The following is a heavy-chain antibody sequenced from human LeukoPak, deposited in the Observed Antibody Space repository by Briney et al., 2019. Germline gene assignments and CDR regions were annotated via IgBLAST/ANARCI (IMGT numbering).Heavy chain of an antibody. CDR1: GGSISSGDYS. Sequence: SEPLSLTCTVSGGSISSGDYSWSWIRQPPGKGLEWIGSIYYSGSTYYNPSLKSRVIISVDTSKNQFSLKVTSVTAADTAVYYCARVSTQPGSSSYYFDYWGQGTLVTVSS. J-gene: IGHJ4*02. D-gene: IGHD3-10*01. V-gene: IGHV4-30-4*01. CDR3: ARVSTQPGSSSYYFDY. CDR2: IYYSGST.